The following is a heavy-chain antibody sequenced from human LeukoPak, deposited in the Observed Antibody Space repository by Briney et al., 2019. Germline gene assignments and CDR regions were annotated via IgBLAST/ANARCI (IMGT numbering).Heavy chain of an antibody. J-gene: IGHJ1*01. Sequence: GGSLRLSCAASRFTFLNYAVNWVRQAPGKGLEWVAIISYDGRNEYYAESVEGRFTISRDTSRNMISLQMNSLRPEDTAVYYCARGYYHFDGSGYFDVWGQGTLVTVSS. V-gene: IGHV3-30*14. CDR1: RFTFLNYA. D-gene: IGHD3-22*01. CDR2: ISYDGRNE. CDR3: ARGYYHFDGSGYFDV.